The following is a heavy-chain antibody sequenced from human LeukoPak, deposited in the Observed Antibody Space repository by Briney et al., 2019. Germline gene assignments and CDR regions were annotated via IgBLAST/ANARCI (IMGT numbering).Heavy chain of an antibody. V-gene: IGHV3-30*19. Sequence: GRSLRLSCAASGFTFSSYGMHWVRQAPGKGLEWVAVIWYDGSNKYYADSVKGRFTISRDNSKNTLYLQMNSLRAEDTAVYYCARDYRKISSGTFDYWGQGTLVTVSS. J-gene: IGHJ4*02. D-gene: IGHD3-22*01. CDR1: GFTFSSYG. CDR2: IWYDGSNK. CDR3: ARDYRKISSGTFDY.